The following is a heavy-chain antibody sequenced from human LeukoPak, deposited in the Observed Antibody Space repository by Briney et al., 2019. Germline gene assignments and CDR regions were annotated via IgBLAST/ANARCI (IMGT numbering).Heavy chain of an antibody. CDR2: ISAYNGNT. V-gene: IGHV1-18*04. CDR1: GYTFTGYY. CDR3: ARGGVLLWFGELTG. D-gene: IGHD3-10*01. J-gene: IGHJ4*02. Sequence: ASVKVSCKASGYTFTGYYMHWVRQAPGQGLEWMGWISAYNGNTNYAQKLQGRVTMTTDTSTSTAYMELRSLRSDDTAVYYCARGGVLLWFGELTGWGQGTLVTVSS.